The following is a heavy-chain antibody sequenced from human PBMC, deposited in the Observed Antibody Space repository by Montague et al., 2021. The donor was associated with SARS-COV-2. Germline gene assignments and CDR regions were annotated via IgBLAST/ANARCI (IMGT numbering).Heavy chain of an antibody. V-gene: IGHV4-39*01. Sequence: SETLSLTCTVSGDSISSSSYNWGWIRPPPGMGLVWIVSVHYNARTNYNPSLKSRVTIYVDTSKNQISLRVSSVTAADTAVYYSTRHVHMTWPEPSPGFDYWGQGTLVTVSS. D-gene: IGHD1-1*01. CDR3: TRHVHMTWPEPSPGFDY. J-gene: IGHJ4*02. CDR1: GDSISSSSYN. CDR2: VHYNART.